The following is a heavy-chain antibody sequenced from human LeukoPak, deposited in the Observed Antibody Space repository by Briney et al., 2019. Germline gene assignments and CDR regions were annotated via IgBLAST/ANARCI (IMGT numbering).Heavy chain of an antibody. CDR1: GGSISSSSYY. CDR2: IYYSGST. CDR3: ARPLRFLEWSPGY. D-gene: IGHD3-3*01. V-gene: IGHV4-39*01. Sequence: SETLSLTCTVSGGSISSSSYYWGWIRQPPGKGLEWIGSIYYSGSTYYNPSLKSRVTISVDTSKNQFSLKLSSVTAADTAVYYCARPLRFLEWSPGYWGQGTLVTVSS. J-gene: IGHJ4*02.